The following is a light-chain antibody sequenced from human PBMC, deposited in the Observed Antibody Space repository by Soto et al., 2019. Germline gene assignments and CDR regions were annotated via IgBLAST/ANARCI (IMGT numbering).Light chain of an antibody. CDR1: SSDVGGYNY. CDR3: RSYTSSSIWV. CDR2: DVS. Sequence: QSVLTQPASVSGSPGQSITISCTGTSSDVGGYNYVSWYQQHPGKAPKLMIYDVSNRPSGVSNRFSGSKSGNTASLTISGLQAEDEDDYYCRSYTSSSIWVFGGGTKLTVL. V-gene: IGLV2-14*01. J-gene: IGLJ3*02.